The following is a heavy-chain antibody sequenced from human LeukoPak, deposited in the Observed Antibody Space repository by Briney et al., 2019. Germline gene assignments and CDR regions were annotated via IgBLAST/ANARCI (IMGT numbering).Heavy chain of an antibody. CDR3: TLGSLYSSSWYGDF. V-gene: IGHV3-23*01. J-gene: IGHJ4*02. CDR1: GFTFSSYA. Sequence: GGSLRLSCAASGFTFSSYAMTWVRQAPGKGLEWVSAISGAGDSSYYADSLKGRFTISRDNSKNTLYLQMNSLRADDTAVYYCTLGSLYSSSWYGDFWGQGTLVTVSS. CDR2: ISGAGDSS. D-gene: IGHD6-13*01.